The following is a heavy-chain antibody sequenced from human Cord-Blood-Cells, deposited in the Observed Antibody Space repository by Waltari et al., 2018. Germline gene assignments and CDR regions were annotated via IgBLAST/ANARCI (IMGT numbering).Heavy chain of an antibody. CDR2: LKQNGSET. CDR3: ARDLGYCIDY. Sequence: ERQLVSSGGDMVQPVGSLAGSCRGPGFTLCRYWIRLARQAPGKGLQWVAKLKQNGSETYYVDSVTRRFTISRDTARNSAYLQMSSLRAEDTAVYSCARDLGYCIDYWGQGTLVTVSS. J-gene: IGHJ4*02. D-gene: IGHD2-15*01. CDR1: GFTLCRYW. V-gene: IGHV3-7*01.